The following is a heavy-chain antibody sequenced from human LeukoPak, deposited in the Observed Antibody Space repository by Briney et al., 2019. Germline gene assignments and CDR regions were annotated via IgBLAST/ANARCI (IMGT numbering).Heavy chain of an antibody. CDR1: GGTFSSYA. CDR2: IIPIFGTA. CDR3: AREQWLVASDYYYGMDV. J-gene: IGHJ6*02. D-gene: IGHD6-19*01. Sequence: SVKVSCKASGGTFSSYAISWVRQAPGQGLEWMGGIIPIFGTANYAQKFQSRVTITADESTSTAYMELSSLRSEDTAVYYCAREQWLVASDYYYGMDVWGQGTTVTVSS. V-gene: IGHV1-69*13.